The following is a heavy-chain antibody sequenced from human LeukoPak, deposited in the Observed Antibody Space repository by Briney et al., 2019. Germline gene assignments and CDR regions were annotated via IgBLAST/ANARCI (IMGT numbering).Heavy chain of an antibody. D-gene: IGHD3-10*01. CDR2: INPNSGGT. J-gene: IGHJ4*02. CDR1: GYTFTGYY. Sequence: ASVKVSCKTSGYTFTGYYMHWVRQAPGQGPEWMGWINPNSGGTNYAQKFQGRVTMTRDTSISTAYMELSRLRSDDTAVYYCATEPLYYYGSGSYRLYYFDYWGQGTLVTVSS. CDR3: ATEPLYYYGSGSYRLYYFDY. V-gene: IGHV1-2*02.